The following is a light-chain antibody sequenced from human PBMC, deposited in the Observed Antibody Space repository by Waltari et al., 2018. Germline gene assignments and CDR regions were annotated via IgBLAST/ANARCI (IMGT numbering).Light chain of an antibody. CDR3: LQYNSSPYS. J-gene: IGKJ2*03. V-gene: IGKV1-12*01. CDR2: KAS. Sequence: DIQMTQSPSSLSASVGDTVNITCRASQSISSWLDWYQQKPGKAPKLLIYKASSLQSGVPSRFSGSGSGTEFTLTISSLQPEDFGTYYCLQYNSSPYSFGQGTKVEIK. CDR1: QSISSW.